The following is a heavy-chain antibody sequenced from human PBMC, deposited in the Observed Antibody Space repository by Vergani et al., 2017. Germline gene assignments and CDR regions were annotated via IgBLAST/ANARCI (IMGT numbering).Heavy chain of an antibody. J-gene: IGHJ4*02. CDR3: ASEQYYYGSGSYTYYFDY. D-gene: IGHD3-10*01. CDR2: IIPIFGTA. Sequence: QVQLVQSGAEVKKPGSSVKVSCKASGGTFSSYAISWVRQAPGQGLEWMGGIIPIFGTANYAQKFQGRVTITADKSTSTAYMELSSRGSEDTAVYYCASEQYYYGSGSYTYYFDYWGQGTLVTVSS. V-gene: IGHV1-69*06. CDR1: GGTFSSYA.